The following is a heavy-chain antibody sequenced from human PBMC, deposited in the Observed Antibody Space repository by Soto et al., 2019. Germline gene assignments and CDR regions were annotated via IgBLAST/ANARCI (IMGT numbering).Heavy chain of an antibody. Sequence: SETLSLTCPVSGGSIISGYYYWGWIRQPPGKGLEWIGSIYYSGSTYYNPSLKSRVTISVDTSKNQFSLKLSSVTAADTAVYYCATQEVGGSYVYTFDPWGQGTLVTVSS. D-gene: IGHD1-26*01. J-gene: IGHJ5*02. CDR2: IYYSGST. CDR1: GGSIISGYYY. V-gene: IGHV4-39*01. CDR3: ATQEVGGSYVYTFDP.